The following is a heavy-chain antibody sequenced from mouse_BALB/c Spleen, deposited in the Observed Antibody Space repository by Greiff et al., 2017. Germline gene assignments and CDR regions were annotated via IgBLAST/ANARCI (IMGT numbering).Heavy chain of an antibody. J-gene: IGHJ3*01. CDR3: ARSYGSWFAY. CDR1: GFAFSSYD. D-gene: IGHD1-2*01. V-gene: IGHV5-12-1*01. CDR2: ISSGGGST. Sequence: EVKVVESGGGLVKPGGSLKLSCAASGFAFSSYDMSWVRQTPEKRLEWVAYISSGGGSTYYPDTVKGRFTISRDNPKNTLFLQMTSLRSEDTAMYYCARSYGSWFAYWGQGTLVTVSA.